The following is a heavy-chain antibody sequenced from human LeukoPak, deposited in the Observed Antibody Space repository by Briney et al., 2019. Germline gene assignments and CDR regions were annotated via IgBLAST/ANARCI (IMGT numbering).Heavy chain of an antibody. J-gene: IGHJ4*02. D-gene: IGHD6-13*01. Sequence: SETLSLTCTVSGGSISSYYWSWLRQPPGKGLEWFGYIYYSGSTNYNPSLKSRVTISVDTSKNQFSLKLSSVTAADTAVYYCASGAKFSSSWYSFDYWGQGTLVTVSS. CDR2: IYYSGST. CDR1: GGSISSYY. CDR3: ASGAKFSSSWYSFDY. V-gene: IGHV4-59*01.